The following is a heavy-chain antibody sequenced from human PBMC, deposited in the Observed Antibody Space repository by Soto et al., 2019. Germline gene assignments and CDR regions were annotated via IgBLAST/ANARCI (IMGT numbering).Heavy chain of an antibody. CDR2: ISGNGGYT. V-gene: IGHV3-23*01. CDR3: AEGKANTVFGVDTLFDY. J-gene: IGHJ4*02. Sequence: GGSLRLSCAASGFTFSSYAMTWVRQAPGKGLEWASTISGNGGYTYYSDSVRGRFTISRDNSKKTLYLQMDSLRADDTAVFYCAEGKANTVFGVDTLFDYWGQGTQVTVSS. D-gene: IGHD3-3*01. CDR1: GFTFSSYA.